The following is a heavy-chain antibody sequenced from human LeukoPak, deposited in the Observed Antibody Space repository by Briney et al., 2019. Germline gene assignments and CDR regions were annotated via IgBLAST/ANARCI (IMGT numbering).Heavy chain of an antibody. D-gene: IGHD3-22*01. Sequence: GGSLRLSCAASGFAFGDFWMSWVRQTPGKGLESVANIKQDGSAKEYVDSVKGRFTISRDNAKNSLYLQMNNLREDDTGVYYCARDLVRYNYDTEDYWGQGTLVTVSS. V-gene: IGHV3-7*01. CDR1: GFAFGDFW. J-gene: IGHJ4*02. CDR3: ARDLVRYNYDTEDY. CDR2: IKQDGSAK.